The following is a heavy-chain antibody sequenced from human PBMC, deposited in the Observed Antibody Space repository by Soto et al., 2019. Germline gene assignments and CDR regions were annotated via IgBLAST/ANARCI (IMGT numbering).Heavy chain of an antibody. CDR1: GYTFTGYY. V-gene: IGHV1-2*04. D-gene: IGHD2-15*01. J-gene: IGHJ5*02. CDR2: INPNSGGT. CDR3: ARARVVVAATVDNWFDP. Sequence: ASVKVSCKASGYTFTGYYMHWVRQAPGQGLEWMGWINPNSGGTNYAQKFQGWVTMTRDTSISTAYMELSRLRSDDTAVYYCARARVVVAATVDNWFDPWGQGTLVTVSS.